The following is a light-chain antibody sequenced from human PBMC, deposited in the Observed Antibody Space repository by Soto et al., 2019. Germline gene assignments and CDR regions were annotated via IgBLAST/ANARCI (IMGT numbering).Light chain of an antibody. CDR1: QTVTNNY. CDR2: DTS. Sequence: EIVLTQSPGTLSLSPGERATLSCRASQTVTNNYLAWYQQKPGQAPRLLIYDTSSRATGIPDTFSGSGSGTDFTLTISRLEPEDSAMYYCQQYGGAPRTFGQGNKVEIK. V-gene: IGKV3-20*01. J-gene: IGKJ1*01. CDR3: QQYGGAPRT.